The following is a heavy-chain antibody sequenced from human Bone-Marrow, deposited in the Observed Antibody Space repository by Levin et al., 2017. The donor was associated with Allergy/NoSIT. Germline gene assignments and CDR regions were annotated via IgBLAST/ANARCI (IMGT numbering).Heavy chain of an antibody. CDR3: AKDSFRVAVAGID. D-gene: IGHD6-19*01. CDR2: ISGSGGST. V-gene: IGHV3-23*01. J-gene: IGHJ4*02. Sequence: GESLKISCAASGFTFSSYAMSWVRQAPGKGLEWVSAISGSGGSTYYADSVKGRFTISRDNSKNTLYLQMNSLRAEDTAVYYCAKDSFRVAVAGIDWGQGTLVTVSS. CDR1: GFTFSSYA.